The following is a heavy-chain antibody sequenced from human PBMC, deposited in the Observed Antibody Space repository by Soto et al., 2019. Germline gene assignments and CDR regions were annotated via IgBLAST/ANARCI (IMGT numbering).Heavy chain of an antibody. D-gene: IGHD3-3*01. J-gene: IGHJ4*02. Sequence: SETLSLTCTVSGGSISSYYWSWIRQPPGKGLEWIGYIYYSGSTNYNPSLKSRVTISVDTSKNQFSLKLSSVTAADTAVYYCARQWPSDYFFDYWGQGTLVTVSS. V-gene: IGHV4-59*08. CDR1: GGSISSYY. CDR3: ARQWPSDYFFDY. CDR2: IYYSGST.